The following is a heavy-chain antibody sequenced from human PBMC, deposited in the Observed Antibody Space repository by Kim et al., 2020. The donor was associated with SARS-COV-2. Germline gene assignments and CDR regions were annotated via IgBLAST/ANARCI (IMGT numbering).Heavy chain of an antibody. CDR3: ARGSSSWPIYYYYYYMDV. CDR1: GFTFSSYS. Sequence: GGSLRLSCAASGFTFSSYSMNWVRQAPGKGLEWVSSISSSSSYIYYADSVKGRFTISRDNAKNSLYLQMNSLRAEDTAVYYCARGSSSWPIYYYYYYMDVWGKGTTVTVSS. V-gene: IGHV3-21*01. CDR2: ISSSSSYI. J-gene: IGHJ6*03. D-gene: IGHD6-13*01.